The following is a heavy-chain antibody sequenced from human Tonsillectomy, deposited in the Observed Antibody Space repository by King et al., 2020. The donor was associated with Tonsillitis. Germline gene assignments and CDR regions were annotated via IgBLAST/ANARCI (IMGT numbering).Heavy chain of an antibody. CDR1: GYTFTSYS. J-gene: IGHJ4*02. D-gene: IGHD5-18*01. CDR2: INADSGNT. CDR3: ARIQGYSYGYFDY. Sequence: QLVQSGADMKKPGASVTISCKTAGYTFTSYSVHWVRQTPGQRLEWLGWINADSGNTISSQKFQGRVTISRDTSASTVYMELNTLQSEDTAVYYCARIQGYSYGYFDYWGQGTLVTV. V-gene: IGHV1-3*01.